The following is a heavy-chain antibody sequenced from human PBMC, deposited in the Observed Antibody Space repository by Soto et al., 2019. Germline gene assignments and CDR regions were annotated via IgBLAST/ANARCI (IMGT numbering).Heavy chain of an antibody. Sequence: GASVKVSCKASGYTFTIYGISWVRQAPGQGLEWMGWISAYNGNTNYAQKLQGRVTMTTDTSTSTAYMELRSLRSDDTAVYYCVSGGIAADRRYYYYYGMDVWGQGTTVTVSS. J-gene: IGHJ6*02. CDR3: VSGGIAADRRYYYYYGMDV. CDR1: GYTFTIYG. V-gene: IGHV1-18*01. D-gene: IGHD6-13*01. CDR2: ISAYNGNT.